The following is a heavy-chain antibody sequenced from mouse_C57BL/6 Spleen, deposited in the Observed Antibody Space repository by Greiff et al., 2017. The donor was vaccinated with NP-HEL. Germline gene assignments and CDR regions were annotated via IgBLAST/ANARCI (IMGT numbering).Heavy chain of an antibody. V-gene: IGHV5-9-1*02. CDR3: TRDRDGNYAMDY. J-gene: IGHJ4*01. CDR2: ISSGGDYI. CDR1: GFTFGSYA. Sequence: EVQLVESGEGLVKPGGSLKLSCAASGFTFGSYAMSWVRQTPEKRLEWVAYISSGGDYIYYADTVKGRFTISRDKARNTLYLQMSSLKSEDTAMYYCTRDRDGNYAMDYWGQGTSVTVSS. D-gene: IGHD2-1*01.